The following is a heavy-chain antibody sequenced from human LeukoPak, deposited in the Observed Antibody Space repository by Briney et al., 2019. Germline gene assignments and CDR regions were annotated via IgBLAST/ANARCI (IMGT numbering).Heavy chain of an antibody. V-gene: IGHV4-34*01. CDR2: INHSGST. Sequence: SETLSLTCAVYGGSFSGYYWSWIRQPPGKGLEWIGEINHSGSTNYNPSLKNRVTISVDTSKNQFSLKLSSVTAADTAVYYCARGLEWELDPYFDYWGQGTLVTVSS. D-gene: IGHD1-26*01. CDR3: ARGLEWELDPYFDY. J-gene: IGHJ4*02. CDR1: GGSFSGYY.